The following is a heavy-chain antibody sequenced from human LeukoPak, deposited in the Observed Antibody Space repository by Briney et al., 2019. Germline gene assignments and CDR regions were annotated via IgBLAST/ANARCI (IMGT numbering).Heavy chain of an antibody. CDR1: GGSVSSSTYY. CDR3: ARLSKGRFFDYIFDY. Sequence: PSQTLSLTCTVSGGSVSSSTYYWGWIRPPPGKGLEWIGNIYYSGSTYYNPSLTSRVTMSVDTSNNQFSLKMHSVTAADTAVYYCARLSKGRFFDYIFDYWGQGTLVTVSS. J-gene: IGHJ4*02. V-gene: IGHV4-39*01. D-gene: IGHD3-9*01. CDR2: IYYSGST.